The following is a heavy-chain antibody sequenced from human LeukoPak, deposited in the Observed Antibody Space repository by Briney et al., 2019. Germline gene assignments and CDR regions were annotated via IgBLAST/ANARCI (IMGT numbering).Heavy chain of an antibody. J-gene: IGHJ4*02. CDR1: GGSISSYY. V-gene: IGHV4-59*01. CDR2: IYYSGST. CDR3: ASTHYYDSSGYYPHYFDY. D-gene: IGHD3-22*01. Sequence: PSETLSLTCTVSGGSISSYYWSWIRQPPGKGLEWIGYIYYSGSTNYNPSLKSRVTISVDTSKNQFSLKLSSVTAADTAVYYCASTHYYDSSGYYPHYFDYWGQGTLVTVSS.